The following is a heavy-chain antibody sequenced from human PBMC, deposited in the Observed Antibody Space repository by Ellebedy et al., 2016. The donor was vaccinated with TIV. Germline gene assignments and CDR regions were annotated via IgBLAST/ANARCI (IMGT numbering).Heavy chain of an antibody. CDR1: GFTFSDYS. V-gene: IGHV3-21*01. Sequence: GESLKISCAVSGFTFSDYSFNWVRQAPAKGLEWVSYISSSSAYIYYAHSVKGRFTISRDSAKNSLYLQMNSLTADDTAVYYCARGFCPTSNCYAASDFWGQGTLVTVSS. CDR3: ARGFCPTSNCYAASDF. CDR2: ISSSSAYI. J-gene: IGHJ4*02. D-gene: IGHD2-2*01.